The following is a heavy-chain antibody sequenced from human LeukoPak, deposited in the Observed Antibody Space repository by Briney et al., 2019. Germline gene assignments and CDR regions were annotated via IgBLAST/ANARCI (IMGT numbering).Heavy chain of an antibody. V-gene: IGHV1-69*13. CDR2: IIPIFGTA. CDR1: GGTFSSYA. J-gene: IGHJ3*02. Sequence: ASVKVSCKASGGTFSSYAISWVRQAPGQGLEWMGGIIPIFGTAIYAQKFQGRVTITADESTSTAYMELSSLRSEDTAVYYCARAIPNNDAETPYDAFDIWGQGTMVTVSS. D-gene: IGHD1-1*01. CDR3: ARAIPNNDAETPYDAFDI.